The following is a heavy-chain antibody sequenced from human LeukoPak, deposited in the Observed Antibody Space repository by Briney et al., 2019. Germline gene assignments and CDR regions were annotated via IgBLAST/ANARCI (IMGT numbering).Heavy chain of an antibody. V-gene: IGHV4-59*01. Sequence: PSETLSLTCTVSGGSIKNSYWSWIRQSPGQGLKWIGYIYDTGTTNYNPSFKSRATISVDTSKNQVSLRVYSVTAADTAVYYCARWDSSTWAFDYWGQGALVTVSS. CDR3: ARWDSSTWAFDY. CDR2: IYDTGTT. D-gene: IGHD2/OR15-2a*01. J-gene: IGHJ4*02. CDR1: GGSIKNSY.